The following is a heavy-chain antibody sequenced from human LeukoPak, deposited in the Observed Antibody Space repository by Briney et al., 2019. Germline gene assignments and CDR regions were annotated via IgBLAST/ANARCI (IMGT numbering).Heavy chain of an antibody. CDR3: ARESPSDLGGSNDFDS. D-gene: IGHD3-16*01. CDR1: GFSISRGYY. Sequence: PSETLSLTCTVSGFSISRGYYWGWIRQPPGKGLEWIGSIYHGGRAYYNPSLKSRVTISVDTSKNQFSLKLSSVTAADTAVYYCARESPSDLGGSNDFDSWGQGTLVTVSS. J-gene: IGHJ4*02. CDR2: IYHGGRA. V-gene: IGHV4-38-2*02.